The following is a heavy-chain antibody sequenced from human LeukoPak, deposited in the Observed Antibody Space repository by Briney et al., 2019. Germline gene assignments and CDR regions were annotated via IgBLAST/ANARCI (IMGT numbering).Heavy chain of an antibody. CDR1: GGSISSYY. CDR2: IYTSGST. CDR3: AGTVHLEWLRYYFDY. Sequence: PSETLSLTCTVSGGSISSYYWSWIRQPAGKGLEWIGRIYTSGSTNYNPSLKSRVTMSVDTSKNQFSLKLSSVTAADTAVYYRAGTVHLEWLRYYFDYWGQGTLVTASS. D-gene: IGHD3-3*01. J-gene: IGHJ4*02. V-gene: IGHV4-4*07.